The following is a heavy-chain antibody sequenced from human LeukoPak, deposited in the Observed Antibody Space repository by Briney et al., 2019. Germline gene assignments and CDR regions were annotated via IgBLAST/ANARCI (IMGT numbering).Heavy chain of an antibody. CDR3: ARVTAPPAPSYYMDV. J-gene: IGHJ6*03. Sequence: PSETLSLTCTVSGGSISSYYWSWTRQPPGKGLEWIGEINHSGSTIYNPSLKSRVTISADTSKNQFSLRLSSVTAWNTVVYYCARVTAPPAPSYYMDVWDKGTTVTISS. CDR2: INHSGST. V-gene: IGHV4-34*01. D-gene: IGHD4-23*01. CDR1: GGSISSYY.